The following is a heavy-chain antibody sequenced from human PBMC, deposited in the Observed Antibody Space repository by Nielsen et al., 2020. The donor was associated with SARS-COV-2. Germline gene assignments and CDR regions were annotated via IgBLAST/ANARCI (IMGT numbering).Heavy chain of an antibody. CDR1: GYTFTSYG. Sequence: ASVKVSCKASGYTFTSYGISWVRQAPGQGLEWMGWISAYNGNTNYAQKLQGRVTMTTDTSTSTAYMELRSLRSDDTAVYYCARAITGTTSVPNWYYYYYMDVWGKGTTVTVSS. CDR3: ARAITGTTSVPNWYYYYYMDV. V-gene: IGHV1-18*04. CDR2: ISAYNGNT. D-gene: IGHD1-7*01. J-gene: IGHJ6*03.